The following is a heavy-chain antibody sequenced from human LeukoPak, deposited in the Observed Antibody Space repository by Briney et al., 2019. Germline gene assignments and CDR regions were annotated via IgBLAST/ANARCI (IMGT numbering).Heavy chain of an antibody. CDR2: ISYDGSNK. CDR3: AKGDGYSYGPDY. CDR1: GFXFSSYG. D-gene: IGHD5-18*01. Sequence: PGRSLRLSCAASGFXFSSYGIHWVRQAPGKGLEWVAVISYDGSNKYYADSVKGRFTISRDNSKNTLYLQMNSLRAEDTAVYYCAKGDGYSYGPDYWGQGTLVTVSS. J-gene: IGHJ4*02. V-gene: IGHV3-30*18.